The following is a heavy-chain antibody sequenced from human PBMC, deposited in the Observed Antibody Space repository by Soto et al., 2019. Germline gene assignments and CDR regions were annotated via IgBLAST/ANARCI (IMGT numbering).Heavy chain of an antibody. CDR3: AKDYLSFYYDSSGYPGWNGMDV. J-gene: IGHJ6*02. D-gene: IGHD3-22*01. CDR1: GFTFSSYA. Sequence: EVQLLESGGGLVQPGGSLRLSCAVSGFTFSSYAMSWVRQAPGKGLEWVSGITGGGGSTYYADSVKGRFTISRDNSKNTLYLQMHSLRDEDKAVYYCAKDYLSFYYDSSGYPGWNGMDVWGQGTTVTVYS. CDR2: ITGGGGST. V-gene: IGHV3-23*01.